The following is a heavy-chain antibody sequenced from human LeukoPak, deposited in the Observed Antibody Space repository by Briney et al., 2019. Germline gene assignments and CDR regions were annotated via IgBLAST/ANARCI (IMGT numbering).Heavy chain of an antibody. J-gene: IGHJ5*02. CDR3: ARAANYDFWSGYSPDGFDP. CDR1: GGSISSSSYY. V-gene: IGHV4-39*01. Sequence: SETLSLTCTVSGGSISSSSYYWGWIRQPPGKGLEWIGSIYYSGSTYYNPSLKSRVTISVDTSKNQFSLKLSSVTAADTAVYYCARAANYDFWSGYSPDGFDPWGQGTLVTVSS. CDR2: IYYSGST. D-gene: IGHD3-3*01.